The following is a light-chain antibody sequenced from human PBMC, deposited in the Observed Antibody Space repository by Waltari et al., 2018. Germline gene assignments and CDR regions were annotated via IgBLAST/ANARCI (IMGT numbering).Light chain of an antibody. Sequence: QSALTQPASVSGSHGQSTTLPCTGPSRDVGTYAAVSWYQQHPGKAPKLMIYDVTKRPSGIANRFSGSKSGNTASLTISGLQAEDEADYYCSSYTTSSTVYVFGTGTKVTVL. CDR3: SSYTTSSTVYV. J-gene: IGLJ1*01. CDR1: SRDVGTYAA. CDR2: DVT. V-gene: IGLV2-14*03.